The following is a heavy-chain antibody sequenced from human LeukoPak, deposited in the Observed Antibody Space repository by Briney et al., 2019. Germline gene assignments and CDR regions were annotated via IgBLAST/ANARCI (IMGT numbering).Heavy chain of an antibody. CDR2: IIPILGIA. V-gene: IGHV1-69*04. CDR3: AIYGGPGDSYLGWFDP. J-gene: IGHJ5*02. D-gene: IGHD2-21*02. CDR1: GGTFSSYA. Sequence: SVKVSCKASGGTFSSYAFSWVRQSPGQRLEWMGRIIPILGIANYAQKFQGRVTITADKSTSTAYMEVSSLRPEDAAVYYCAIYGGPGDSYLGWFDPWGQGTLVTVSS.